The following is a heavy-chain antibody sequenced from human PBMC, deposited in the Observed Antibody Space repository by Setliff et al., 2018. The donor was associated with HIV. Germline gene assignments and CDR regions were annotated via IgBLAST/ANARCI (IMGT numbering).Heavy chain of an antibody. CDR2: ISGSDGTV. V-gene: IGHV3-48*04. J-gene: IGHJ4*02. CDR1: KITFKTYS. Sequence: PGGSLRLSCVASKITFKTYSMNWVRQAPGKGLEWVSDISGSDGTVFYADSVRGRFIISRDDAKNSLYLQMNSLRAEDTAVYYCARGYPHYCSGGICLPRFYYFDYWGQGTLVTVSS. CDR3: ARGYPHYCSGGICLPRFYYFDY. D-gene: IGHD2-15*01.